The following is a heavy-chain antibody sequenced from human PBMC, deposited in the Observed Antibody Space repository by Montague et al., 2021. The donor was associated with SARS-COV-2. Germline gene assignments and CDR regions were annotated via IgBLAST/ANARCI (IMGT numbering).Heavy chain of an antibody. CDR3: ARDVVAAPGTFDY. CDR1: GDFISYFY. D-gene: IGHD6-13*01. Sequence: SETLSLTCTVSGDFISYFYWSWIRQPPGKGLEWIGCVSAGGSTNXNPSLNSRVTMSVDTSKKQFSLRLSPVTAADTAVYYCARDVVAAPGTFDYWGQGTLVTVSS. V-gene: IGHV4-4*07. CDR2: VSAGGST. J-gene: IGHJ4*02.